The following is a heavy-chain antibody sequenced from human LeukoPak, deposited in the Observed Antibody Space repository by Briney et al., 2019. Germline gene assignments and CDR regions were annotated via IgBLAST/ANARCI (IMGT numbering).Heavy chain of an antibody. CDR1: GYTFTAYY. CDR2: INPKSGGT. D-gene: IGHD3-3*01. J-gene: IGHJ4*02. Sequence: ASVKVSCKGSGYTFTAYYIHWVRQVPGQGLEWMGWINPKSGGTNYAQNFQGRVIMTRATSVSTAYLELTSLRSDDTALYYCATSPMWGGVVTTRYFDYWGRGTLVTVSS. V-gene: IGHV1-2*02. CDR3: ATSPMWGGVVTTRYFDY.